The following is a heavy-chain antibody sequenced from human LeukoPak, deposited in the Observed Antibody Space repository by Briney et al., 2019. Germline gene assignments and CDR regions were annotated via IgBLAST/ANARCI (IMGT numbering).Heavy chain of an antibody. Sequence: ASVKVSCKASGYTFTGYYMHWVRQAPGQGLEWMGWINPSSGGTNYAQKFQGRVTMARDTSISTAYMELSRLRSDDTAVYYCARDTIAVAGDLDYWGQGTLVTVSS. CDR2: INPSSGGT. J-gene: IGHJ4*02. D-gene: IGHD6-19*01. V-gene: IGHV1-2*02. CDR3: ARDTIAVAGDLDY. CDR1: GYTFTGYY.